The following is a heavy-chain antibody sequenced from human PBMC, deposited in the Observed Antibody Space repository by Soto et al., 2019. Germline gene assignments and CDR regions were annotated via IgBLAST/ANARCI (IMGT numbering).Heavy chain of an antibody. J-gene: IGHJ4*02. CDR3: ATLSITGTTVFDY. V-gene: IGHV4-31*03. D-gene: IGHD1-7*01. CDR2: IYYSGST. Sequence: SETLSLTCTVSGGSISSGGYYWSWIRQHPGKGLEWIGYIYYSGSTYYNPSLKSRVTISVDTSKNQFSLKLSSVTAADTAVYYCATLSITGTTVFDYWGQGTLVTVS. CDR1: GGSISSGGYY.